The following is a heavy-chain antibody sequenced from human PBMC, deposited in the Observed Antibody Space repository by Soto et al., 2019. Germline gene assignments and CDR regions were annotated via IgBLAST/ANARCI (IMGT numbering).Heavy chain of an antibody. D-gene: IGHD2-21*02. CDR2: MFHSGST. CDR1: GGSITSGGHY. Sequence: LSLTCTVSGGSITSGGHYWAWIRQHPGKGLEWIGYMFHSGSTHYNPSLKSRISISVDTSKDQFSLKLSSVTAADTAVYYCARVTDPVVTASTPFDHWGQGALVTVSS. CDR3: ARVTDPVVTASTPFDH. V-gene: IGHV4-31*03. J-gene: IGHJ4*02.